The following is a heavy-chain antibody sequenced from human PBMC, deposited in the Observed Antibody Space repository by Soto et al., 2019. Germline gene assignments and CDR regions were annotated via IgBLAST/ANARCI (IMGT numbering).Heavy chain of an antibody. Sequence: PGESLKISCKGCGYSFTSYWITWVRQMPGKGLEWMGRIDPSDSNINYSPSFQGHVTISADKSISTAYLQWSSLKASDTAMYYCARYCTSTGCYYNGMDVWGQGTTVTVSS. V-gene: IGHV5-10-1*01. J-gene: IGHJ6*02. CDR3: ARYCTSTGCYYNGMDV. CDR1: GYSFTSYW. CDR2: IDPSDSNI. D-gene: IGHD2-2*01.